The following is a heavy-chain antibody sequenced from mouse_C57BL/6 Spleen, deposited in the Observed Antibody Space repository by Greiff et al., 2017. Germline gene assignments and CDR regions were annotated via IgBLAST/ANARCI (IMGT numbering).Heavy chain of an antibody. D-gene: IGHD2-13*01. V-gene: IGHV5-16*01. CDR1: GFTFSDYY. CDR3: ARDLGTTGGYFYV. J-gene: IGHJ1*03. CDR2: INFDGSST. Sequence: EVKVVESEGGLVQPGRSMKLSCTASGFTFSDYYMAWVRQVPEKGLEWVANINFDGSSTYYLDSLKSSFIISIENEKNMLYLQMSSLKSEDKATYYCARDLGTTGGYFYVWGTGTTVTVSS.